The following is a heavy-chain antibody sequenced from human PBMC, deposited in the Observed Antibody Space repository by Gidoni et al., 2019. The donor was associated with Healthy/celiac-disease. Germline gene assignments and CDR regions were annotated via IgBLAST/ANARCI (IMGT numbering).Heavy chain of an antibody. CDR2: IYTSGST. Sequence: QVQLQESGPGLVKPSETLSPTRPAPGGSITSYYWSWIRQPAGKGLEWIGRIYTSGSTNYNPSLKSRVTMSVDTSKNQFSLKLSSVTAADTAVYYCARSENCGGDCYPEYFQHWGQGTLVTVSS. J-gene: IGHJ1*01. D-gene: IGHD2-21*02. CDR1: GGSITSYY. V-gene: IGHV4-4*07. CDR3: ARSENCGGDCYPEYFQH.